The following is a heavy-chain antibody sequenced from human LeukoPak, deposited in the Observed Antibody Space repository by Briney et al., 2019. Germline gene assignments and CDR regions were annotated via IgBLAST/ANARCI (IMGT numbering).Heavy chain of an antibody. J-gene: IGHJ4*02. CDR1: GFTFRSYS. Sequence: GGSLRLSCAASGFTFRSYSMHWVRQPPGKGLEWVSAISGSGGSTYYADSVKGRFTISSDNSKNTLYLQMNSLRAEDTAVYYCAKPRYYYDSSSFDYWGQGTLVTVSS. V-gene: IGHV3-23*01. CDR3: AKPRYYYDSSSFDY. D-gene: IGHD3-22*01. CDR2: ISGSGGST.